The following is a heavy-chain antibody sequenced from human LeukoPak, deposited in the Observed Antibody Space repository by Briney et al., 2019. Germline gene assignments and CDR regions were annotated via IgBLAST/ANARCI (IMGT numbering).Heavy chain of an antibody. V-gene: IGHV4-61*02. D-gene: IGHD3-22*01. J-gene: IGHJ1*01. CDR3: AREGNYYDSSGPPYFQH. CDR2: IHTSGST. CDR1: GGSISSGSYY. Sequence: SETLSLTCTVSGGSISSGSYYWSWIRQPAGKGLEWIGRIHTSGSTNYNPSLKSRVTISVDTSKNQFSLKLSSVTAADTAVYYCAREGNYYDSSGPPYFQHWGQGTLVTVSS.